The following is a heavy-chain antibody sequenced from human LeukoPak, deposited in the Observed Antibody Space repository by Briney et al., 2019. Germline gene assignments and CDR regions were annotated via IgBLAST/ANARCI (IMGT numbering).Heavy chain of an antibody. Sequence: GSSVKVPCKASGGTFSNYIFNWVRQAPGQGLEWMGGIMPLFAAADYAQNFQGRVTITTDESTSTVYMELSRLRSEDTALYYCASHYYYDTFTYYERAPGWGQGTLVTVSS. CDR2: IMPLFAAA. D-gene: IGHD3-22*01. V-gene: IGHV1-69*05. CDR1: GGTFSNYI. CDR3: ASHYYYDTFTYYERAPG. J-gene: IGHJ4*02.